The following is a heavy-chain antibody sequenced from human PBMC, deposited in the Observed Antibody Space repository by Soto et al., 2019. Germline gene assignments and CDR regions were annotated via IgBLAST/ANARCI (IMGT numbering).Heavy chain of an antibody. D-gene: IGHD2-15*01. CDR1: GYTFTRYT. CDR3: ARGIATGQLDP. Sequence: ASVKVSCKASGYTFTRYTMNWVRQAPGQRLEWMGWINPDNGNTKSSQKFQDRVIITRYTSASTAYMDVSSLRSEDTAVYYCARGIATGQLDPWGQGTLVTVSS. J-gene: IGHJ5*02. CDR2: INPDNGNT. V-gene: IGHV1-3*01.